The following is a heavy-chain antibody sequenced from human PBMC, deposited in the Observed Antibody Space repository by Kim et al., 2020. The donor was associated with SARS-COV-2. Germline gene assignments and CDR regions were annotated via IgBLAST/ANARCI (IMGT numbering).Heavy chain of an antibody. V-gene: IGHV3-7*01. J-gene: IGHJ4*02. Sequence: GGSLRLSCAASGFTFSSYCMSWVRQAPGKGLEWVANIKQDESEKYYVDSVKGRFTISRDNAKNSLYLQMNSLRAEDTAVYYCASRYCCGGSCYHYFDYWGQGTLVTVSS. CDR3: ASRYCCGGSCYHYFDY. D-gene: IGHD2-15*01. CDR1: GFTFSSYC. CDR2: IKQDESEK.